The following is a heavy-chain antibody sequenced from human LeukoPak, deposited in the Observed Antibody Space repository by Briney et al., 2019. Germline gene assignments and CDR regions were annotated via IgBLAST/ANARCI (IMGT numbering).Heavy chain of an antibody. CDR2: SRNKANSYTT. CDR3: ARATEHNSHYGGSDF. D-gene: IGHD2/OR15-2a*01. V-gene: IGHV3-72*01. CDR1: GFTFSDHY. Sequence: PGGSLRLSCAASGFTFSDHYMDWVRQAPGKGLEWVGRSRNKANSYTTEYAASVKGRFTISRDDSKNSVYLQMNGLKTEDTAVYYCARATEHNSHYGGSDFWGQGTLVTVSS. J-gene: IGHJ4*02.